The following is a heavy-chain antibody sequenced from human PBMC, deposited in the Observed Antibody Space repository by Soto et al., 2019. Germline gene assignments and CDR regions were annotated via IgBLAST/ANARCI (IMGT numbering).Heavy chain of an antibody. CDR3: ARAKPDFFDTSAGDY. V-gene: IGHV1-18*01. J-gene: IGHJ4*02. D-gene: IGHD3-22*01. CDR2: INDFNGKT. Sequence: ASVKVSCKASGYTLTNYGISWVRQAPGQGLEWMGWINDFNGKTNYAQKFQGRVTMTTDTSTSTAYMELRSLRSDDTAVYYCARAKPDFFDTSAGDYWGLGTLVTVSS. CDR1: GYTLTNYG.